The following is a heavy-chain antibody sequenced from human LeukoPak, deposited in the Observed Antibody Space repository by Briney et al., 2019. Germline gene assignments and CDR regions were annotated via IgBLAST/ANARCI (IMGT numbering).Heavy chain of an antibody. CDR2: IYYSGST. J-gene: IGHJ5*02. CDR1: GGSISSYY. D-gene: IGHD6-19*01. Sequence: SETLSLTCTVSGGSISSYYWSWIRQPPGKGLEWIGSIYYSGSTNYNPSLKSRVTISVDTSKNQFSLKLSSVTAADTAVYYCARDSSGWYRWFDPWGQGTLVTVPS. CDR3: ARDSSGWYRWFDP. V-gene: IGHV4-59*01.